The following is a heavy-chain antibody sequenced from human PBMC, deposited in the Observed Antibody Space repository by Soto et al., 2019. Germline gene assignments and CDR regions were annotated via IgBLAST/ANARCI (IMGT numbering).Heavy chain of an antibody. CDR1: GFTSNSYW. CDR2: INSDGSDT. CDR3: GRDDVRQLNDY. J-gene: IGHJ4*01. Sequence: GGSLRLSFASSGFTSNSYWMHWVRQAPGKGLVWVSHINSDGSDTTYADSVKGRFTISRDNAKNTLYLHMNSLRAEDTAVYYCGRDDVRQLNDYCGLGSLVTVSA. D-gene: IGHD5-18*01. V-gene: IGHV3-74*01.